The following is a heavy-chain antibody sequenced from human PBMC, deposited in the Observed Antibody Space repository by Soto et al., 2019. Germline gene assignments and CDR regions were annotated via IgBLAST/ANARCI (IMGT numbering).Heavy chain of an antibody. CDR3: ANDPPLTCQCFDV. V-gene: IGHV3-53*01. J-gene: IGHJ6*02. Sequence: PSGSLALTWAASGVTVSSNYMGRVRHAPGKGLEWDSVIYSGGSTYYADSVRGRFTISTDNSKNTLYLQMKSLRAEATAAYYCANDPPLTCQCFDVWGHGPTVTVSS. CDR2: IYSGGST. D-gene: IGHD3-10*01. CDR1: GVTVSSNY.